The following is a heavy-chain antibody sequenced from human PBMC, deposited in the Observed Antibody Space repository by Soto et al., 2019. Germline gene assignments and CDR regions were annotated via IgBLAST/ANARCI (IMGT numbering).Heavy chain of an antibody. J-gene: IGHJ5*02. V-gene: IGHV1-18*04. Sequence: VASVKVSCKASGYTFTSYGISWVRQAPGQGLEWMGWISAYNGNTNYAQKLQGRVTMTTDTSTSTAYMELRSLRSDDTAVYYCARSIFGVVITPFDPWGQGTLVTVSS. CDR1: GYTFTSYG. CDR2: ISAYNGNT. D-gene: IGHD3-3*01. CDR3: ARSIFGVVITPFDP.